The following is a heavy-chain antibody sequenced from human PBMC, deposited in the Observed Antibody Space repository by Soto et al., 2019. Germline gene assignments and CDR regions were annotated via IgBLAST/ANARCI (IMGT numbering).Heavy chain of an antibody. CDR3: ARGGGSGWYRLYYYYYYGMDV. Sequence: GASVKVSCKASGYTFTSYDINWVRQATGQGLERMGWMNPNSGNTGYAQKFQGRVTMTRNTSISTAYMELSSLRSEDTAVYYCARGGGSGWYRLYYYYYYGMDVWGQGTTVTVSS. CDR2: MNPNSGNT. V-gene: IGHV1-8*01. J-gene: IGHJ6*02. CDR1: GYTFTSYD. D-gene: IGHD6-19*01.